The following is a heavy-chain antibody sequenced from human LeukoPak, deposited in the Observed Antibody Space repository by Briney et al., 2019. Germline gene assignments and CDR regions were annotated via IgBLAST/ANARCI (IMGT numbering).Heavy chain of an antibody. V-gene: IGHV3-20*04. CDR1: GFKFDDYG. D-gene: IGHD2-8*01. CDR3: AREGIYCVNGVCYLGY. Sequence: PGGSLRLSCAASGFKFDDYGMSWVRQAPGKGLEWVSGISWNGGNTGYADSVKGRFTISRDNAKNSLFLQVNSLRADDTAFYYCAREGIYCVNGVCYLGYWGQGTLVTVSS. J-gene: IGHJ4*02. CDR2: ISWNGGNT.